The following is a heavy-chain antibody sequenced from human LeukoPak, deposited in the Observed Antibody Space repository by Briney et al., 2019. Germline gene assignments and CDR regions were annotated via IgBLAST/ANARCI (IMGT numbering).Heavy chain of an antibody. CDR2: IYTSGST. V-gene: IGHV4-61*02. CDR1: GGSISSASYY. CDR3: ARVSYGSGSRPPYYYYYMDV. Sequence: SETLSLTCTVSGGSISSASYYWSWIRQPAGKGLEWIGRIYTSGSTNYNPSLKSRVTMSVDTSKNQFSLKLSSVTAADTAVYYCARVSYGSGSRPPYYYYYMDVWGKGTTVTVSS. D-gene: IGHD3-10*01. J-gene: IGHJ6*03.